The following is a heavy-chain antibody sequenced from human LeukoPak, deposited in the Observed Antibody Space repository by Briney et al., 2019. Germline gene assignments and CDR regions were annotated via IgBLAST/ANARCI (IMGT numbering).Heavy chain of an antibody. Sequence: PGESLKISCKGSGYSFTSYWIGWVRQMPGKGLEWMGIIYPGDSDTRYSPSFQGQVTLSADKSISTAYLQWSSLKASDTAMYYCARTYYYDSSGYGPCYYWGQGTLVTVSS. CDR3: ARTYYYDSSGYGPCYY. J-gene: IGHJ4*02. CDR1: GYSFTSYW. V-gene: IGHV5-51*01. D-gene: IGHD3-22*01. CDR2: IYPGDSDT.